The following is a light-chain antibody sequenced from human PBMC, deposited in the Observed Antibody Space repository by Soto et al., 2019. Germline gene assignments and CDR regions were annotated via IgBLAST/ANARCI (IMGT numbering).Light chain of an antibody. V-gene: IGLV1-51*01. J-gene: IGLJ3*02. CDR2: DNN. CDR1: SSNIGNNY. CDR3: ETWDSSLSTGV. Sequence: QSVLTQPPSVSAAPGQKVTISCSGSSSNIGNNYVSWYQQLPGTAPKLLIYDNNKRPSGIPDRFSGSKSVTSATLGITGLQTGDEADYYCETWDSSLSTGVFGGGTKLTVL.